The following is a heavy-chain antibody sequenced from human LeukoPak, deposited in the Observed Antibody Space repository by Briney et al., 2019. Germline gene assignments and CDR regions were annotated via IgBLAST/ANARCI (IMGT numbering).Heavy chain of an antibody. CDR3: ARVPYSGSYGWYFDL. J-gene: IGHJ2*01. Sequence: SETLSLTCAVYGGSFSGYYWSWIRQPPGKGLEWIGEINHSGSTNYNPSLKSRVTISVDTSKNQFSLKLSSVTAADTAVYYCARVPYSGSYGWYFDLWGRGTLVTVPS. CDR1: GGSFSGYY. V-gene: IGHV4-34*01. D-gene: IGHD1-26*01. CDR2: INHSGST.